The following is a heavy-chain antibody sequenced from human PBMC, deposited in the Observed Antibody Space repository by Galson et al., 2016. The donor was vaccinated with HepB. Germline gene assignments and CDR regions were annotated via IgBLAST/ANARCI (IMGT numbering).Heavy chain of an antibody. V-gene: IGHV3-23*01. CDR1: PINLNTYA. J-gene: IGHJ4*02. Sequence: SLRLSCAASPINLNTYAMSWVRQAPGKGLEWVSGISGSGGSTFYADSVKGRFTISRDNSKNTVFLQMNSLRAEDTAVYYCAKDRSGRFYFPSGDFGYWGQGALVTVSS. CDR2: ISGSGGST. D-gene: IGHD2/OR15-2a*01. CDR3: AKDRSGRFYFPSGDFGY.